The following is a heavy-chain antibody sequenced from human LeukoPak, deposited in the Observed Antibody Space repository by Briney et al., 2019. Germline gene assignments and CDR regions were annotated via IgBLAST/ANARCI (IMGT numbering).Heavy chain of an antibody. CDR3: ARHLYYDILTGYYNPPYGMDV. D-gene: IGHD3-9*01. CDR1: GYIFTSYW. V-gene: IGHV5-10-1*01. Sequence: PGESLMISCKGSGYIFTSYWISWVRQMPGKGLEWMGRIDPSDSYTNYSPSFQGHVTISADKSISTAYLQWSSLKASDTAMYYCARHLYYDILTGYYNPPYGMDVWGKGTTVTVSS. J-gene: IGHJ6*04. CDR2: IDPSDSYT.